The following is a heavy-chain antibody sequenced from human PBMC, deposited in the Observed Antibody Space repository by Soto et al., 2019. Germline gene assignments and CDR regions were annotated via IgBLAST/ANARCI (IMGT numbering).Heavy chain of an antibody. CDR1: GFTFNSYA. CDR2: ISYDGSKK. V-gene: IGHV3-30-3*01. Sequence: GGSLRLSCAASGFTFNSYALHWVRQAPGKGLEWVAFISYDGSKKYYADSVKGRFTTSRDNSKSTVSLQMDSLRAEDTAMYYCAKDRMDHNSVWDPFDIWGRGTMVTVSS. CDR3: AKDRMDHNSVWDPFDI. D-gene: IGHD1-20*01. J-gene: IGHJ3*02.